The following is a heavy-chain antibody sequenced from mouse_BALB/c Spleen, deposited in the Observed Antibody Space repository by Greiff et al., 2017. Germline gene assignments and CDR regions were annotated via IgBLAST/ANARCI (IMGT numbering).Heavy chain of an antibody. J-gene: IGHJ3*02. V-gene: IGHV1-69*02. CDR2: IYPSDSYT. Sequence: QVQLQQSGAELVRPGASVKLSCKASGYTFTSYWINWVKQRPGQGLEWIGNIYPSDSYTNYNQKFKDKATLTVDKSSSTAYMQLSSPTSEDSAVYYCTREDGGWGQGTLVTVSA. D-gene: IGHD2-3*01. CDR3: TREDGG. CDR1: GYTFTSYW.